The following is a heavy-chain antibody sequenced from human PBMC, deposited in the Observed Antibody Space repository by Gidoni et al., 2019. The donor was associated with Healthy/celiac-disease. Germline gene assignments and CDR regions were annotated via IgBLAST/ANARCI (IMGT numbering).Heavy chain of an antibody. D-gene: IGHD2-21*02. V-gene: IGHV3-64D*06. J-gene: IGHJ4*02. CDR3: VKDPHALVVTARYFDY. Sequence: EVQLVESGGGLVKPGGSMRLSCSASGFTFRSYAMHWVRQAPGKGLEYVSAIRSNGGSTYYSDSVKGRFTISRDNSKNTLYLQMSSLRAEDTAVYYCVKDPHALVVTARYFDYWGQGTLVTVSS. CDR1: GFTFRSYA. CDR2: IRSNGGST.